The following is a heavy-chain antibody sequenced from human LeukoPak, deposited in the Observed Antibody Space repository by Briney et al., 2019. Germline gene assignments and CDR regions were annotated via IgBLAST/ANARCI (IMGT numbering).Heavy chain of an antibody. V-gene: IGHV3-23*01. CDR1: GFTFSSYA. D-gene: IGHD3-10*01. Sequence: GGSLRPSCAASGFTFSSYAMSWVRQAPGKGLEWVSAISGSGGSTYYADSVKGRFTISRDNSKNTLYLQMNSLRAEDTAVYYCAKATGRGYYYGSGTHAFDIWGQGTMVTVSS. J-gene: IGHJ3*02. CDR3: AKATGRGYYYGSGTHAFDI. CDR2: ISGSGGST.